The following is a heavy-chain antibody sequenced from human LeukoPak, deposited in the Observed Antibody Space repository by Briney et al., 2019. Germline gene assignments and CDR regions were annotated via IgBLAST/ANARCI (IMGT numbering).Heavy chain of an antibody. CDR3: ARDYGSGSYYPDY. Sequence: GGSLRLSCAASGFTFSSYGMHWVRQAPGKGLEWVAVIWYDGSNKYYADSVKGRFTISRDNSKNTLYLQMNSLRAEDTAVYYCARDYGSGSYYPDYWGQGTLVTVPS. D-gene: IGHD3-10*01. CDR2: IWYDGSNK. V-gene: IGHV3-33*01. CDR1: GFTFSSYG. J-gene: IGHJ4*02.